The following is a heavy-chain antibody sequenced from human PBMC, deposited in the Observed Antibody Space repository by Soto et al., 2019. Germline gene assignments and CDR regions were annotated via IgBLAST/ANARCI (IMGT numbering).Heavy chain of an antibody. D-gene: IGHD3-3*01. CDR2: INAGNGNT. Sequence: ASVKVSCKASGYTFTSYAMHWVRQAPGQRLEWMGWINAGNGNTKYSQKFQGRVTITRDTSASTAYMELSSLRSEDTTVYYCARSATDHYDFWSGYYSGPLDYWGQGTLVTVSS. V-gene: IGHV1-3*01. CDR1: GYTFTSYA. CDR3: ARSATDHYDFWSGYYSGPLDY. J-gene: IGHJ4*02.